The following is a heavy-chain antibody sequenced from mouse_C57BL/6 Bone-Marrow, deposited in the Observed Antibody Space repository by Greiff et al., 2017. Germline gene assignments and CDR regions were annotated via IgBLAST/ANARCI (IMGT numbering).Heavy chain of an antibody. CDR2: IRNKDNGYTT. D-gene: IGHD1-1*01. V-gene: IGHV7-3*01. CDR3: ARYNTTVVALDY. J-gene: IGHJ2*01. Sequence: EVQLVESGGGLVQPGGSLSLSCAASGFTFTDYYMSWVRQPPGKALEWLGFIRNKDNGYTTEYSASVKGRFTISRDNSQIILYLQLNALRAEDSATYYCARYNTTVVALDYWGQGTTLTVSS. CDR1: GFTFTDYY.